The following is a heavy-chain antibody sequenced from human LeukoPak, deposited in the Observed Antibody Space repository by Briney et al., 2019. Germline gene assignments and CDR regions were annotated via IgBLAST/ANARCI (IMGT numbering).Heavy chain of an antibody. J-gene: IGHJ4*02. CDR2: LYHSAST. CDR3: ARILGGDHGPSFDY. CDR1: GGSISTFY. D-gene: IGHD3-10*01. V-gene: IGHV4-59*01. Sequence: SETLSLTCTVSGGSISTFYWSWIRQPPGKGLEWIGYLYHSASTNYNPSLKSRVTISGDTSKNQFSLKLSSVTAADTAVYYCARILGGDHGPSFDYWGQGTLVTVSS.